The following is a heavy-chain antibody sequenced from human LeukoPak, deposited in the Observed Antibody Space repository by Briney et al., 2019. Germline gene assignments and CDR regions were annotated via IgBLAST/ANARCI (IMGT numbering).Heavy chain of an antibody. CDR2: INPNSGGT. Sequence: ASVKVSFKASGYTFTGYYMHWVRQAPGQGLEWMGWINPNSGGTNYAQKFQGRVTMTRDTSINTAYMELSRLISDDTAVYYCARVSGGSCFDYWGQGTLVTISS. V-gene: IGHV1-2*02. CDR1: GYTFTGYY. CDR3: ARVSGGSCFDY. J-gene: IGHJ4*02. D-gene: IGHD2-15*01.